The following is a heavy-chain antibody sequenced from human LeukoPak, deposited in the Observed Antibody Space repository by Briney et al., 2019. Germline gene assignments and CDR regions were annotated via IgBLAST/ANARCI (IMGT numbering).Heavy chain of an antibody. Sequence: GGSLRLSCAASGFTFSNYWMHWFRQAPGKGLVWVSHINSDGSSTTYADSVEGRFTISRDNAKNTLYLQMNSLRAEDTAVYYCVRDRSGSSSVYWGQGTLVTVSS. D-gene: IGHD6-6*01. CDR1: GFTFSNYW. CDR3: VRDRSGSSSVY. J-gene: IGHJ4*02. CDR2: INSDGSST. V-gene: IGHV3-74*01.